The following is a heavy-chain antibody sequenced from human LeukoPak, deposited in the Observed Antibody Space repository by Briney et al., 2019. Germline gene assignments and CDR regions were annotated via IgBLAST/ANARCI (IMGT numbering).Heavy chain of an antibody. Sequence: SETLSLTCSVSGASMGSYYWNWIRQPAGKELEWSGRIFTSGGTNYNPSFKSRVTMSLDTSKRQFSLRLDSVTAADTAVYFCAGQSRARGHFDPRGPGTLVTVSS. V-gene: IGHV4-4*07. CDR3: AGQSRARGHFDP. CDR2: IFTSGGT. D-gene: IGHD1-26*01. CDR1: GASMGSYY. J-gene: IGHJ2*01.